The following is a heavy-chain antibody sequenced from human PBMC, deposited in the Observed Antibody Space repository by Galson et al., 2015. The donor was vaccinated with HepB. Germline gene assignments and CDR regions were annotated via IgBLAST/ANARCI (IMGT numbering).Heavy chain of an antibody. J-gene: IGHJ4*02. Sequence: QSGAEVTKPGESLKISCKGSGYSFTSYWIGWVRQMPGRGLEWMGIIYPGDSDTRYSPSFQGQVTISADKSISTAYLQWSSLKASDTAMYYCARLGSYGSGSYYRRPFDYWGQGTLVTVSS. CDR3: ARLGSYGSGSYYRRPFDY. CDR1: GYSFTSYW. V-gene: IGHV5-51*01. D-gene: IGHD3-10*01. CDR2: IYPGDSDT.